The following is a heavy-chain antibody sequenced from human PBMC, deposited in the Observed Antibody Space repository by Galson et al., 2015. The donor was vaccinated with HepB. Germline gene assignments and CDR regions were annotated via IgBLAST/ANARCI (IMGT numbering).Heavy chain of an antibody. D-gene: IGHD1-26*01. Sequence: SLRLSCAASGFTFSSYAMHWVRQAPGKGLEWVAVISYDGSNKYYADSVKGRFTISRDNSKNTLYLQMNSLRAEDTAVYYCARGGGSYYYGMDVWGQGTTVTVSS. CDR1: GFTFSSYA. V-gene: IGHV3-30-3*01. J-gene: IGHJ6*02. CDR3: ARGGGSYYYGMDV. CDR2: ISYDGSNK.